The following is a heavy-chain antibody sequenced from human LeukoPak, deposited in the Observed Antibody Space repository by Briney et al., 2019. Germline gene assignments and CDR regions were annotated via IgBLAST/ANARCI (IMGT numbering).Heavy chain of an antibody. Sequence: GGSLRLSCAASGFTVSSNYMSWVRQAPGKGLEWVSLIYADGRTYYADSVKGRFTISRDTSKNTLYLQMNSLRAEDTALYYCARQTGFGDYWGQGTLVTVSS. J-gene: IGHJ4*02. CDR3: ARQTGFGDY. CDR1: GFTVSSNY. CDR2: IYADGRT. V-gene: IGHV3-53*01. D-gene: IGHD3-10*01.